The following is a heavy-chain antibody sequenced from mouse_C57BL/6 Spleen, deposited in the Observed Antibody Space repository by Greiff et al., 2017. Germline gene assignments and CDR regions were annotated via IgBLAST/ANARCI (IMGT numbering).Heavy chain of an antibody. Sequence: QVQLQQSGPGLVQPSQSLSITCTVSGFSLTSYGVHWVRQSPGKGLEWLGVIWSGGSTDYNAAFISRLSISKDNSKSQVFFKMNSLQADDTAIYYCARNQAPIYYGNYGGNYYAMDYWGQGTSVTVSS. V-gene: IGHV2-2*01. J-gene: IGHJ4*01. D-gene: IGHD2-1*01. CDR2: IWSGGST. CDR1: GFSLTSYG. CDR3: ARNQAPIYYGNYGGNYYAMDY.